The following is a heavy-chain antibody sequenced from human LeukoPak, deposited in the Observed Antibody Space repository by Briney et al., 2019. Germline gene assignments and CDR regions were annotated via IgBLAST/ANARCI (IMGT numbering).Heavy chain of an antibody. CDR2: ISNDGSDK. CDR1: GFTFSSYA. V-gene: IGHV3-30-3*01. J-gene: IGHJ4*02. D-gene: IGHD3-22*01. Sequence: PGRSLRLSCAASGFTFSSYAKHWVRQAPGKGLEWVAVISNDGSDKHYADSVKGRFTISRDNAKNSLHLQMNSLRAEDTAVYYCARDSPPFYYDSSVSVDYWGQGTLVTVSS. CDR3: ARDSPPFYYDSSVSVDY.